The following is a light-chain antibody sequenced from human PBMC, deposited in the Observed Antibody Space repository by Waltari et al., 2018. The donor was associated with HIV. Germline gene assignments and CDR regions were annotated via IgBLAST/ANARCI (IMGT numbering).Light chain of an antibody. CDR3: QSYDSSLNTYV. CDR2: GNN. V-gene: IGLV1-40*01. J-gene: IGLJ1*01. CDR1: SSNIGAGFD. Sequence: QSVLTQPPSLSGAPGQRVIISCTGRSSNIGAGFDVHWYQQLPGTAPKLLIYGNNNRPSGVPDRFSGSKSGTSASLANTGLQAEDEADYYCQSYDSSLNTYVFGSGTKVTVL.